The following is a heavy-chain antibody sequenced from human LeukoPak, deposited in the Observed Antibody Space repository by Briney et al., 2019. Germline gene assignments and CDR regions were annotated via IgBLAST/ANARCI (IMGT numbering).Heavy chain of an antibody. J-gene: IGHJ4*02. Sequence: GGSLRLSCAATVVTFSSYSMSWVRQAPGKGLEWVSAISGSGGSTYYADSVKGRFTISRDNSKNTLYLQMNSLRAEDTAVYYCAKRPGLFDYWGQGTLVTVSS. CDR1: VVTFSSYS. D-gene: IGHD7-27*01. CDR3: AKRPGLFDY. V-gene: IGHV3-23*01. CDR2: ISGSGGST.